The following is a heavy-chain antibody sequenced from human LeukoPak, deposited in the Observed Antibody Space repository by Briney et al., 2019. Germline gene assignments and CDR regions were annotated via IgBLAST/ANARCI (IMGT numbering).Heavy chain of an antibody. D-gene: IGHD3-22*01. CDR1: GFTFSDYY. Sequence: GGSLRLSCTVSGFTFSDYYMTWIRQAPGKGLEWVSYISSSGSTIYYADSVKGRFTISRDNAKKSLYLQMSSLRAEDTAVYYCAKFSAYYYDSSGYLPPSPFDYWGQGTLVTVSS. CDR3: AKFSAYYYDSSGYLPPSPFDY. CDR2: ISSSGSTI. V-gene: IGHV3-11*01. J-gene: IGHJ4*02.